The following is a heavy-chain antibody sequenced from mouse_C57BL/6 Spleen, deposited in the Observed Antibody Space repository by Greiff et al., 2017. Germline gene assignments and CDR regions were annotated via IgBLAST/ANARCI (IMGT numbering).Heavy chain of an antibody. CDR1: GFTFSSYT. CDR2: ISGGGGNT. J-gene: IGHJ4*01. V-gene: IGHV5-9*01. CDR3: AREGGYYYYAMDY. Sequence: EVHLVESGGGLVKPGGSLKLSCAASGFTFSSYTMSWVRQTPEKRLEWVATISGGGGNTYYPDSVKGRFTISRDNAKNTLYLQMSSLRSEDTALYYCAREGGYYYYAMDYWGQGTSVTVSS. D-gene: IGHD2-3*01.